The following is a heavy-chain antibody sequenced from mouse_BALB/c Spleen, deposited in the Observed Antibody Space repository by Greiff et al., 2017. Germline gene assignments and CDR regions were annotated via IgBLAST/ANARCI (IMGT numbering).Heavy chain of an antibody. V-gene: IGHV1S137*01. CDR1: GYTFTDYA. CDR3: ARRSLYAMDY. J-gene: IGHJ4*01. CDR2: ISTYYGDA. Sequence: QVQLQQSGAELVRPGVSVKISCKGSGYTFTDYAMHWVKQSHAKSLEWIGVISTYYGDASYNQKFKGKATMTVDKSSSTAYMELARLTSEDSAIYYCARRSLYAMDYWGQGTSGTVSS. D-gene: IGHD6-2*01.